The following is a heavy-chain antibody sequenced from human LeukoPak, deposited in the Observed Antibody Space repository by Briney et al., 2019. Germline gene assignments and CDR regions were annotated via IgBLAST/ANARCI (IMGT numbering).Heavy chain of an antibody. CDR3: ASIAVRNNYFKY. D-gene: IGHD6-19*01. J-gene: IGHJ4*02. CDR1: GGSISTYY. CDR2: MRYSGST. Sequence: PSETLSLTCTVSGGSISTYYWSWIRQPPGKGLEWIGYMRYSGSTNYNPSFKSRATASVDMSKNQLSLKLSSVTAADTAVYYCASIAVRNNYFKYWGQGTLVTVSS. V-gene: IGHV4-59*01.